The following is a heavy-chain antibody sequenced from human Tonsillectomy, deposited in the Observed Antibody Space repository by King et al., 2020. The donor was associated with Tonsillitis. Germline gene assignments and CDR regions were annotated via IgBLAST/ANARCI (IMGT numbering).Heavy chain of an antibody. J-gene: IGHJ4*02. Sequence: QLLQSGAEMKKPGASVKVSCKASGYAFTDYYMHWVRQAPGQGPEWLGCINPNNGGTKYAQKFQGRVTMTGDTPMTTAYLELNSLRSDDTAVYYCAKEGERDLLPDYWGQGTLVTVSS. CDR1: GYAFTDYY. D-gene: IGHD1-26*01. CDR3: AKEGERDLLPDY. V-gene: IGHV1-2*02. CDR2: INPNNGGT.